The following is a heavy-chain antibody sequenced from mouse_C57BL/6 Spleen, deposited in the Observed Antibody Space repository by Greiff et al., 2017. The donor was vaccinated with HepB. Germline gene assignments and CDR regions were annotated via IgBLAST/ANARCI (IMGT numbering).Heavy chain of an antibody. CDR3: AKRELLYWYFDV. J-gene: IGHJ1*03. CDR1: GFSLTSYG. V-gene: IGHV2-4*01. Sequence: VKLMESGPGLVQPSQSLSITCTVSGFSLTSYGVHWVRQPPGKGLEWLGVIWSGGSTDYNAAFISRLSISKDNSKSQVFFKMNSLQADDTAIYYCAKRELLYWYFDVWGTGTTVTVSS. CDR2: IWSGGST.